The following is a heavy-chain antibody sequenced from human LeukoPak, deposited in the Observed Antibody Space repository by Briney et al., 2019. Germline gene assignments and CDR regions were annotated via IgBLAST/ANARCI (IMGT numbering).Heavy chain of an antibody. D-gene: IGHD4-11*01. J-gene: IGHJ4*02. V-gene: IGHV4-59*08. Sequence: SETLSLTCTVSGDSISTYYWSWIRQPPGKGLEWIAYIHYRGSTTYNPSLRSRVTISVDTSRNQFSLKLSSVTAADTAVYYCASRYDYSNYIGYWGQGTLVTVSS. CDR1: GDSISTYY. CDR2: IHYRGST. CDR3: ASRYDYSNYIGY.